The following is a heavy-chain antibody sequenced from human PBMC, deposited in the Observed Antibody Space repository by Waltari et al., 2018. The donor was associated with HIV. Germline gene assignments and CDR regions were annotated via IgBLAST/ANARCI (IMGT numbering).Heavy chain of an antibody. J-gene: IGHJ5*02. CDR2: IYYSGST. V-gene: IGHV4-59*01. Sequence: QVQLQESGPGLVKPSETLSLTCTVSGGSISSYYWSWIRQPPGKGLEWIGYIYYSGSTSYNPSLKSRVAISVDTSKNQFSLKLSSVTAADTAVYYCARETRFTTFGVALDHWGQGTLVTVSS. D-gene: IGHD3-3*01. CDR1: GGSISSYY. CDR3: ARETRFTTFGVALDH.